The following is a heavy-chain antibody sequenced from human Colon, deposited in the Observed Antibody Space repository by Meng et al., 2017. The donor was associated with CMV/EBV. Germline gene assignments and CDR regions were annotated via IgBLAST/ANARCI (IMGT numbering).Heavy chain of an antibody. J-gene: IGHJ5*02. CDR2: ISYDGSIK. V-gene: IGHV3-30-3*01. CDR3: ARDAMYYASNWFDP. CDR1: GFTVRSYA. Sequence: DSGFTVRSYAMDWVRQARGKGLEWVAVISYDGSIKYYADSVKSRFTISRDNSKNTLYLQMNSLRAEDTAVYYCARDAMYYASNWFDPWGQGTLVTVSS. D-gene: IGHD3-10*01.